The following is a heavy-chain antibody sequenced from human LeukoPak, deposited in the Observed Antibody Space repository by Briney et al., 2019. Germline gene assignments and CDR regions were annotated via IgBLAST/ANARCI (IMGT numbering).Heavy chain of an antibody. CDR3: AKDFCYDSSGYSSDY. J-gene: IGHJ4*02. CDR2: ISGSGGST. D-gene: IGHD3-22*01. Sequence: GGSLRLSCAASGFTFSSYAMSWVRQAPGKGLEWVSAISGSGGSTYYADSVKGRFTISRDNSKNTLYLQMNSLRAEDTAVYYCAKDFCYDSSGYSSDYWGQGTLVTVSS. V-gene: IGHV3-23*01. CDR1: GFTFSSYA.